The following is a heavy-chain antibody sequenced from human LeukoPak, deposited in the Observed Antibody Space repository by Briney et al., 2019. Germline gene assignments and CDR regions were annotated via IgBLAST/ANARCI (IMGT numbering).Heavy chain of an antibody. D-gene: IGHD2-15*01. CDR1: GYNFTNFG. Sequence: ASVKVSCKASGYNFTNFGISWVRQAAGQGLEWMGWVSGYLKDANSAQKFYVKNTKYAERFHDRVTMTADTSTSTAYMELSSLKFDDTAVYFCARDLPVVALVMDYWGQGTLITVSS. CDR3: ARDLPVVALVMDY. J-gene: IGHJ4*02. CDR2: VSGYLKDANSAQKFYVKNT. V-gene: IGHV1-18*01.